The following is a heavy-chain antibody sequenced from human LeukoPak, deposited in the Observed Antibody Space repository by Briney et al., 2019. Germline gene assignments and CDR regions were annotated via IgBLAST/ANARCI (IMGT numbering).Heavy chain of an antibody. CDR3: ARSRFYFDY. V-gene: IGHV3-7*01. J-gene: IGHJ4*02. CDR2: IKPDGSEK. Sequence: GGSLRLSCAASGFTFCTYWMGWVRQAPGKGLEWVAKIKPDGSEKDHVDSVKGRFTISRDNAKNSLYLQLNSLRAEDTAVYYCARSRFYFDYWGQGTLVTVSS. CDR1: GFTFCTYW.